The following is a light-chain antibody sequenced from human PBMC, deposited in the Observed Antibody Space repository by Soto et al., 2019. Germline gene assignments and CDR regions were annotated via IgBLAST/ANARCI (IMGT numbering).Light chain of an antibody. CDR1: QTVTSNF. Sequence: VLTQSPGTLSLSPGERATLSCRASQTVTSNFLAWYQEKPGQAPRLLIYGASSRATGIPDRFSGSGSGTDFTLTISRLEPEDFAVYYCQQYGSSITFGQGTRLEIK. V-gene: IGKV3-20*01. CDR3: QQYGSSIT. CDR2: GAS. J-gene: IGKJ5*01.